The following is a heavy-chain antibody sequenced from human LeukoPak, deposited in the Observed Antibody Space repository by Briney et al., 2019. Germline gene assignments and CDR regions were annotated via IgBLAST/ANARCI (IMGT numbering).Heavy chain of an antibody. CDR1: GGSISSYY. Sequence: VKPSETLSLTCTVSGGSISSYYWSWLRQPPGTGLEWIGYIYYSGSTNYNPSLKSRVTISVDTSKNQFSLKLSSVTAADTAVYYCARDSSSGYHWDYWGQGTLVTVSS. J-gene: IGHJ4*02. CDR3: ARDSSSGYHWDY. D-gene: IGHD3-22*01. CDR2: IYYSGST. V-gene: IGHV4-59*01.